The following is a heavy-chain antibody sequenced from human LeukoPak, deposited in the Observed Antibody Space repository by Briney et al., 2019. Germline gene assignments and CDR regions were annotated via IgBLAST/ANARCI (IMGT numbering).Heavy chain of an antibody. CDR2: SRDKAHSYTT. Sequence: QSGGSLRLSCAVSGFTFSDYYMDWVRQTPGRGLEWVARSRDKAHSYTTEYAASVRGRFTISRDESNNSQYLQMNSLKIEDTALYYCVRGYNSFDPWGQGTQVTVSS. CDR1: GFTFSDYY. V-gene: IGHV3-72*01. J-gene: IGHJ5*02. CDR3: VRGYNSFDP. D-gene: IGHD3-10*01.